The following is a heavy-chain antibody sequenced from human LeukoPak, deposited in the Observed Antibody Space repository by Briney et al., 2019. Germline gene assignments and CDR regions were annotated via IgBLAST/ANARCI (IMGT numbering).Heavy chain of an antibody. CDR3: AREPRKKLELLGY. CDR2: INPNGGGT. Sequence: ASVKVSCKASGYTFTGYSMHWVRQAPGQGLEWMGWINPNGGGTNYAQKFQGRVTMTRDTSISTAYMELSRLRSDDTAVYYCAREPRKKLELLGYWGQGTLVTVSS. J-gene: IGHJ4*02. D-gene: IGHD1-7*01. V-gene: IGHV1-2*02. CDR1: GYTFTGYS.